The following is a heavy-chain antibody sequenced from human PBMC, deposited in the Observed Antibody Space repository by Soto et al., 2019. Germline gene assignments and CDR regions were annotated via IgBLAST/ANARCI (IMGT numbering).Heavy chain of an antibody. V-gene: IGHV4-4*07. CDR3: ARDTGFGGPAGNYYFDF. CDR1: GGYINSLY. Sequence: SETLSLTCTVSGGYINSLYWSWIRQPAGKGLEWIGRIYTSGSTNYNPSLKSRVTMSLDTSKNQVSLNLNSVTAADTAVYYCARDTGFGGPAGNYYFDFWGKGHMVTVSS. CDR2: IYTSGST. D-gene: IGHD5-12*01. J-gene: IGHJ4*02.